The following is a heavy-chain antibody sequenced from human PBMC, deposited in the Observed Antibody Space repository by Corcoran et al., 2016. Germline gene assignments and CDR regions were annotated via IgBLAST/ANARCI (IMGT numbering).Heavy chain of an antibody. J-gene: IGHJ4*02. V-gene: IGHV1-69*01. CDR3: AAQRGRWLHQGFDY. CDR1: GGTFSSYA. D-gene: IGHD3-16*01. Sequence: QVQLVQSGAEVKKPGSSVKVSCKASGGTFSSYAISWVRQAPGQGLEWMGGIIPIFGTANYAQKFQGRVTITADESTSTAYMELSSLRSEDTAVDDGAAQRGRWLHQGFDYWGQGTLVTVSS. CDR2: IIPIFGTA.